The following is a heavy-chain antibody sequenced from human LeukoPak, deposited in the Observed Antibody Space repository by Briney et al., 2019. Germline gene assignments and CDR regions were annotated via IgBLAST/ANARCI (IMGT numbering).Heavy chain of an antibody. CDR2: MNPNSGNT. CDR1: GYTLTSYD. CDR3: ARGGRYYYGMDV. J-gene: IGHJ6*02. V-gene: IGHV1-8*01. Sequence: ASVKVSCKASGYTLTSYDINWVRQATGQGLEWMGWMNPNSGNTGYAQKFQGRVTMTRNTSISTAYMELSSLRSEDTAVYYCARGGRYYYGMDVWGQGTTVTVSS. D-gene: IGHD1-26*01.